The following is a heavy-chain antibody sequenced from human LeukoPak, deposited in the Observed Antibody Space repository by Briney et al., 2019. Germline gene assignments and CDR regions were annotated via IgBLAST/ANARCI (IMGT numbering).Heavy chain of an antibody. CDR2: INWNSDTI. CDR1: GFTFDDFA. V-gene: IGHV3-9*01. J-gene: IGHJ4*02. CDR3: ARRWDSRFYFDY. D-gene: IGHD4-23*01. Sequence: PGGSLRLSCAASGFTFDDFAMHWVRQAPGKGLEWVSGINWNSDTIGYADSVKGRFTISRDNAKNSLDLQMNSLRAEDTALYYCARRWDSRFYFDYWGQGTLVTVSS.